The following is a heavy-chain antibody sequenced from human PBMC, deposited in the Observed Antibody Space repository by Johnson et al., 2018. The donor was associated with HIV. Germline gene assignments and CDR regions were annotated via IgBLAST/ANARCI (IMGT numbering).Heavy chain of an antibody. Sequence: QMLLVESGGGVVQPGRSLRLSCAASGFTFSDYAMHWVRQAPGKGLEWVALIRYDGSKKYYADSVKGRFTISRDNSKNTLYLQMNSLRAEDTAVYYCAKVNRMEQWLAGGGAFDIWGQGTMVTVSS. CDR3: AKVNRMEQWLAGGGAFDI. J-gene: IGHJ3*02. V-gene: IGHV3-30*04. CDR2: IRYDGSKK. D-gene: IGHD6-19*01. CDR1: GFTFSDYA.